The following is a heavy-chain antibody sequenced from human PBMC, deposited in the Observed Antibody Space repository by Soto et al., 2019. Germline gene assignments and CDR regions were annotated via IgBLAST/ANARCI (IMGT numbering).Heavy chain of an antibody. CDR2: ISGDGERT. J-gene: IGHJ4*02. CDR3: AKDCYCTGASWREFDF. V-gene: IGHV3-23*01. Sequence: GGSLRLSCAASGFTFRTYAMTWVRQAPGKGLEWVSAISGDGERTNYADSVKGRFTISRDNSKNMLYLQMNSLRAEDTAVYYCAKDCYCTGASWREFDFWGQGTLVTVSS. D-gene: IGHD2-8*02. CDR1: GFTFRTYA.